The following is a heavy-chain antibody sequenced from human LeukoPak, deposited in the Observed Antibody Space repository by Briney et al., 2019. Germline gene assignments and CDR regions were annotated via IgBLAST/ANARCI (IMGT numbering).Heavy chain of an antibody. D-gene: IGHD2-2*01. CDR3: STTKNVASASDF. CDR2: IRSYGGTI. J-gene: IGHJ4*02. Sequence: GGSLRLSRAASGFTFSDVWMNWVRQAPGKGLEWVGRIRSYGGTIEYAAPVKGRFTISRDDSKNTLYLQMNSLKTEDTALYFCSTTKNVASASDFWGQGTLVTVPS. V-gene: IGHV3-15*01. CDR1: GFTFSDVW.